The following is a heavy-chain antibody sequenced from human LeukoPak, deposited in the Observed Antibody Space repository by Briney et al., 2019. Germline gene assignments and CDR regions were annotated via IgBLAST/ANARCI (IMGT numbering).Heavy chain of an antibody. Sequence: PGRSLRLSCAASGFTFSSYGMHWVRQAPGKGLEWVAVISYDGSNKYYADSVKGRFTISRDNSKNTLYLQMNSLRAEDTAVYYCAKSGVWFGELNSWFDPWGQGTLVTVSS. CDR3: AKSGVWFGELNSWFDP. CDR2: ISYDGSNK. V-gene: IGHV3-30*18. D-gene: IGHD3-10*01. CDR1: GFTFSSYG. J-gene: IGHJ5*02.